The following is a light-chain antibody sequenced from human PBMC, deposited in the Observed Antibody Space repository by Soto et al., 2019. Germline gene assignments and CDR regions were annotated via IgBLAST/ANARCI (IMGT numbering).Light chain of an antibody. CDR3: QQYNNWPRT. CDR1: QSVSNN. V-gene: IGKV3-15*01. J-gene: IGKJ1*01. CDR2: GAS. Sequence: ETVMTQSPATLSVFPGERATLSCRASQSVSNNLAWYQQKPGQPPRLLIYGASTRVTGLPARFSGSGSGTEFTLTISSLQFEDFAVYSCQQYNNWPRTFGQGTKVDIK.